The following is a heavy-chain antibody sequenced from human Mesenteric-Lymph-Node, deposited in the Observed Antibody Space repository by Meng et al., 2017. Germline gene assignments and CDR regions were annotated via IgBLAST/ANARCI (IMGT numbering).Heavy chain of an antibody. D-gene: IGHD3-16*01. Sequence: ASVKVSCKASGYTFTSYYMHWVRQAPGQGLEWMGIINPSGGSTSYAQKFQGRVTMTRDTSTSTVYMELRSLRSDDTAVYYCARGVIWGTPDYFYYALDVWGQGTTVTVSS. V-gene: IGHV1-46*01. CDR1: GYTFTSYY. CDR3: ARGVIWGTPDYFYYALDV. J-gene: IGHJ6*02. CDR2: INPSGGST.